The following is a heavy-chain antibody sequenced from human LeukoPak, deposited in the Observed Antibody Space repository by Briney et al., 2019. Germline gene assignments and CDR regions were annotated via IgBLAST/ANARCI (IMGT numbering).Heavy chain of an antibody. CDR2: IIPILGIA. Sequence: GASVKVSCKASGGTFSSYTISWVRQAPGQGLEWMGRIIPILGIANYAQKFQGRVTITADKSTSTAYMELSSLRSEDTAVYYCAGDYYDTGRGLEAFDIWGQGTMVTVSS. CDR3: AGDYYDTGRGLEAFDI. V-gene: IGHV1-69*02. CDR1: GGTFSSYT. J-gene: IGHJ3*02. D-gene: IGHD3-22*01.